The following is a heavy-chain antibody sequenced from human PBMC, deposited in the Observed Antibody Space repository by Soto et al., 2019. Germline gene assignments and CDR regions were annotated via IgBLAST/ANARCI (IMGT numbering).Heavy chain of an antibody. Sequence: QVQLVESGGGVVQPGRSLRLSCAASGFTFSSYAMHWVRQAPGEGLEWVAIMSYDGNNQYYADSVKGRFTISRDNFKNTLYLQMNSLRAEDTAVYYCAKALGELSPESFDYWGQGILVTVSS. D-gene: IGHD3-16*02. CDR1: GFTFSSYA. V-gene: IGHV3-30*18. CDR3: AKALGELSPESFDY. CDR2: MSYDGNNQ. J-gene: IGHJ4*02.